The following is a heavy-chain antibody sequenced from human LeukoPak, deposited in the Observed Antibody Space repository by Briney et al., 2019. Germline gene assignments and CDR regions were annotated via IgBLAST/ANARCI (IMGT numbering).Heavy chain of an antibody. CDR2: INSDGSST. CDR3: ARQGYSYGSGYYFDY. Sequence: TGGSLRLSCAASGFTFSSYGMHWVRQAPGKGLVWVSRINSDGSSTSYADSVKGRFTISRDNAKNTLYLQMNSLRAEDTAVYYCARQGYSYGSGYYFDYWGQGTLVTVSS. CDR1: GFTFSSYG. V-gene: IGHV3-74*01. D-gene: IGHD5-18*01. J-gene: IGHJ4*02.